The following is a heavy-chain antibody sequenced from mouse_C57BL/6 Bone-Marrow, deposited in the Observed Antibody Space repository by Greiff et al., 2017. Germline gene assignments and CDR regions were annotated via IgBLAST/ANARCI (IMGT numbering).Heavy chain of an antibody. CDR1: GYTFTSYG. CDR2: IYPRSGNT. CDR3: TRAGLQRWFAY. V-gene: IGHV1-81*01. Sequence: VQLQQSGAELARPGASVKLSCKASGYTFTSYGLSWVQQRTGQGLEWIGEIYPRSGNTYYHEKFKGKATLSADKSSSAAYLEIRSLTSEDSAVYFCTRAGLQRWFAYWGQGTLVTVSA. D-gene: IGHD2-2*01. J-gene: IGHJ3*01.